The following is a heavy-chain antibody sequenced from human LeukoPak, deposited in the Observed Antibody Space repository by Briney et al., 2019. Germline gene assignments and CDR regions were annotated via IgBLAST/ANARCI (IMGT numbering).Heavy chain of an antibody. CDR1: VGSISRYY. Sequence: SDTLSLTCPVSVGSISRYYWRGIRQPAGKGLEGIGCIYYSGSTHYHPSLKRQFTESVGRSKTQFSLKLSSVTAAATAVYYCARLTANYCDSSGLFDYWGQGTLVTVSS. V-gene: IGHV4-59*08. J-gene: IGHJ4*02. CDR3: ARLTANYCDSSGLFDY. D-gene: IGHD3-22*01. CDR2: IYYSGST.